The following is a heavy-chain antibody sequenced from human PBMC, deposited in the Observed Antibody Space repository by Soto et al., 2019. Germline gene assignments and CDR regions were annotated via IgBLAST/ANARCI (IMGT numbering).Heavy chain of an antibody. J-gene: IGHJ6*02. CDR1: GYTFTSYA. CDR3: ARVHTSSWDYYYGMDV. Sequence: GASVKVSCKASGYTFTSYAMHWVRQAPGQRVEWMGWSKAGNGNTKYLQKFQGRVTITRDTSASTAYMELSSLRSEDTAVYYCARVHTSSWDYYYGMDVWGQGTTVTVSS. CDR2: SKAGNGNT. D-gene: IGHD6-13*01. V-gene: IGHV1-3*01.